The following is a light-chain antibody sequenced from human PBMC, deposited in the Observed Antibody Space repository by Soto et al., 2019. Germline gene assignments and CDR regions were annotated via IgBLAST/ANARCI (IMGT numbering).Light chain of an antibody. CDR1: QDISDL. J-gene: IGKJ1*01. Sequence: DIQMTQSPSTLSASVGDRVTITCRASQDISDLLSWYQQKPGSAPKLLIYKASTLQSGVSSRFSGSSAETHFTLTISSLQPDDFATYYCQQYNYYSRTFGQGTKVDIK. CDR3: QQYNYYSRT. CDR2: KAS. V-gene: IGKV1-5*03.